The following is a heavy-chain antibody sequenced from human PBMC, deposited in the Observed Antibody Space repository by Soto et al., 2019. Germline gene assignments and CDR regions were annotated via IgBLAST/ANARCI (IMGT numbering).Heavy chain of an antibody. J-gene: IGHJ4*02. V-gene: IGHV4-59*08. CDR1: GGSISSYY. CDR2: IYYSGST. CDR3: ATIAAAGTYFDY. D-gene: IGHD6-13*01. Sequence: PSDTLSLTCTVSGGSISSYYWSWIRQPPGKGLEWIGYIYYSGSTNYNPSLKSRVTISVDTSKNQFSLKLSSVTAADTAVYYCATIAAAGTYFDYWGQGTRVTVSS.